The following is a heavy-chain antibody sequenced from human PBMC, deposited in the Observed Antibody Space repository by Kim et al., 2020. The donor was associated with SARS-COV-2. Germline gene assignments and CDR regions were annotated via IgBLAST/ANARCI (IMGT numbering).Heavy chain of an antibody. J-gene: IGHJ4*01. CDR3: ARDSLGVDQLGELSENY. CDR2: ISYDGSNK. Sequence: GGSLRLSCAASGFNFNNFGMHWVRQAPGKGLEWVAVISYDGSNKYYADSVKGRFTISRDNSKNTLYLQMNSLRAEDTAVYYCARDSLGVDQLGELSENY. V-gene: IGHV3-30*03. CDR1: GFNFNNFG. D-gene: IGHD3-16*02.